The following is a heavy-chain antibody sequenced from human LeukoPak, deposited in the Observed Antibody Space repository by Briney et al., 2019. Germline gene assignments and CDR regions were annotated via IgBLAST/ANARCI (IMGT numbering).Heavy chain of an antibody. Sequence: SETLSLTCTVSAGSINTYFWTWVRQPAGKGLEWIGRISGSGTAYYNPSLESRVTIPLDTANNQLFLRMTSVSAADTAVYYCARGTELTRTSGHYSFDYWGQGTLVSVSS. D-gene: IGHD1-7*01. V-gene: IGHV4-4*07. CDR1: AGSINTYF. CDR3: ARGTELTRTSGHYSFDY. J-gene: IGHJ4*02. CDR2: ISGSGTA.